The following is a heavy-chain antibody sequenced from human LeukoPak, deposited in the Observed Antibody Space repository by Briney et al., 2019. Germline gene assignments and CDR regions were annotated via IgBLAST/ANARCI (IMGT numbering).Heavy chain of an antibody. CDR2: IYYSGST. J-gene: IGHJ6*03. D-gene: IGHD6-13*01. Sequence: SETLSLTCTVSGGSISSGDYYWSWIRQPPGKGLEWLGYIYYSGSTYYNPSLKSRVTISVDTSKNQFSLKLSSVTAADTAVYYCARTYSSSWYRHYYMDVWGKGTTVTVSS. CDR3: ARTYSSSWYRHYYMDV. CDR1: GGSISSGDYY. V-gene: IGHV4-30-4*08.